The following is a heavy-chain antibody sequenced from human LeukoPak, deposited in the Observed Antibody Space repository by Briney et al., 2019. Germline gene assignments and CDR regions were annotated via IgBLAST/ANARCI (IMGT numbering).Heavy chain of an antibody. D-gene: IGHD3-22*01. Sequence: GGSLRLSCAASGFTFSSYGMHWVRQAPGKGLEWVVFIRYDGSNKYYADSVKGRFTISRDNSKNTLYLQMNSLRAEDTAVYYCARGHDSSGYRIDYWGQGTLVTVSS. J-gene: IGHJ4*02. CDR3: ARGHDSSGYRIDY. V-gene: IGHV3-30*02. CDR1: GFTFSSYG. CDR2: IRYDGSNK.